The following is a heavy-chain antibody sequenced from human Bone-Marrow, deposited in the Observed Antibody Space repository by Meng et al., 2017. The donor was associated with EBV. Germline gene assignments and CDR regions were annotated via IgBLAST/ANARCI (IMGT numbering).Heavy chain of an antibody. V-gene: IGHV4-59*01. CDR3: AREKGGGAQDY. CDR2: IYYSGSS. CDR1: GGSISSYY. Sequence: VQLQDAGPGLVKPSETLSLTCTVSGGSISSYYWSWTRQPPGKGLEWIGYIYYSGSSNYNPSLKSRVTISVDTSKNQFSLKLSSVTAADTAVYYCAREKGGGAQDYWGQGTLVTVSS. D-gene: IGHD2-15*01. J-gene: IGHJ4*02.